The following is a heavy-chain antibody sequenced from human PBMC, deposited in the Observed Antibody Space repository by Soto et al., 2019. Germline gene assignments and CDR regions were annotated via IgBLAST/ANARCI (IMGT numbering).Heavy chain of an antibody. Sequence: PGGSLRLSCTASGFTFSNYVMSWVRQAPGRGLEWVSEISSSSSTISYADSVKVRFTISRDNAKNSLYLQMNSLRDEDTAVYYCASRRDGYNYCWGQGTLVTVSS. CDR3: ASRRDGYNYC. V-gene: IGHV3-48*02. J-gene: IGHJ4*02. D-gene: IGHD5-12*01. CDR1: GFTFSNYV. CDR2: ISSSSSTI.